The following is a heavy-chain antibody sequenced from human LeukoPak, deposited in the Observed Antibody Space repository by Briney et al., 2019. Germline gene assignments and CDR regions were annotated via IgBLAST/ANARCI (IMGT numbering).Heavy chain of an antibody. CDR1: GFTFSSYW. V-gene: IGHV3-7*01. D-gene: IGHD6-19*01. Sequence: PGGSLRLSCAASGFTFSSYWMFWVRQPPGKGLEWVATIKKDGSEKDYVDSGKGRFTISRDNAENSLSLQMNSLRGDDTAIYYCVGGSGWLFDYWGQGTLVTVSS. J-gene: IGHJ4*02. CDR3: VGGSGWLFDY. CDR2: IKKDGSEK.